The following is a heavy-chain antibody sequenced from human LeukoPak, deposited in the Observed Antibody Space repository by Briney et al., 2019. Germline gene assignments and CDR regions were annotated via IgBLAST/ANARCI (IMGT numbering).Heavy chain of an antibody. CDR1: GYTFSTYD. CDR2: MNPNSGNT. CDR3: ARAIRNQLLSDH. V-gene: IGHV1-8*01. D-gene: IGHD2-2*01. Sequence: ASVKVSCKASGYTFSTYDVIWVRQATGQGLEWMGWMNPNSGNTGYALKFRGRVTMTGDTSISTAYMELSSLISEDTAVYYCARAIRNQLLSDHWGPGTLVTVFS. J-gene: IGHJ4*02.